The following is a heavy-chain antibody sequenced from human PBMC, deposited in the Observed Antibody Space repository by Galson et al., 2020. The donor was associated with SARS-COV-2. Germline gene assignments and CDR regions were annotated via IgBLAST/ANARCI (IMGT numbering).Heavy chain of an antibody. CDR2: ISSSSSYI. CDR3: ARVGGYLGIAAAGRKVAHYWYFDL. V-gene: IGHV3-21*01. D-gene: IGHD6-13*01. Sequence: GGSLRLSCAASGFTFTSFAMSWVRQAPGKGLEWVPSISSSSSYIYYADSLKGRFTISRDNAKNSLYLQMNSLRAEDTAVYYCARVGGYLGIAAAGRKVAHYWYFDLWGRGTLVTVSS. CDR1: GFTFTSFA. J-gene: IGHJ2*01.